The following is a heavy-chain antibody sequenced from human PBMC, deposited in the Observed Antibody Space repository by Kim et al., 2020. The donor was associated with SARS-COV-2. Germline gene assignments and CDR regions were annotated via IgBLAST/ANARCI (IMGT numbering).Heavy chain of an antibody. CDR1: GGSFSGYY. Sequence: SETLSLTCAVYGGSFSGYYWSWIRQPPGKGLEWIGEINHSGSTNYNPSLKSRVTISVDTSKNQFSLKLSSVTAADTAVYYCARTPGWYLVSGYYGMDVWGQGTTVTVSS. V-gene: IGHV4-34*01. D-gene: IGHD6-19*01. CDR3: ARTPGWYLVSGYYGMDV. CDR2: INHSGST. J-gene: IGHJ6*02.